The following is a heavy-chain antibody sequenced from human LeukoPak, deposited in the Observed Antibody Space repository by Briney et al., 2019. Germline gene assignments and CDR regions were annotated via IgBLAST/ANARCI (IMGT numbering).Heavy chain of an antibody. CDR3: ARGGGYDSSGYFPSKWLDP. D-gene: IGHD3-22*01. CDR1: GGTLSSYA. J-gene: IGHJ5*02. CDR2: IIPIFGTA. Sequence: SVKVSCKASGGTLSSYAISWVRQATGQGLEWMGGIIPIFGTANYAQKFQGRVTITADESTSTAYMELSSLRSEDTAVYYCARGGGYDSSGYFPSKWLDPWGQGTLVTVSS. V-gene: IGHV1-69*13.